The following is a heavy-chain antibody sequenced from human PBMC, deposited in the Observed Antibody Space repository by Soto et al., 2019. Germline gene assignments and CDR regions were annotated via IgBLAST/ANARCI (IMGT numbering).Heavy chain of an antibody. Sequence: QVQLQESGPGLVKPSETLSLSCTVSGGSISSYYWCWFRQSPGKRMEWVGYVDASWGSSYNPSLQSRVAISLDTSKSQFSLKLTSVTATDTAVYYCARQGFGPLHGLVYVWGQGTTVTVSS. CDR1: GGSISSYY. CDR2: VDASWGS. V-gene: IGHV4-59*08. D-gene: IGHD3-10*01. CDR3: ARQGFGPLHGLVYV. J-gene: IGHJ6*02.